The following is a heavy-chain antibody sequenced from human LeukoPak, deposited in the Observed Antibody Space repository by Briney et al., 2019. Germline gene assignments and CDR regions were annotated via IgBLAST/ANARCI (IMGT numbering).Heavy chain of an antibody. J-gene: IGHJ4*02. CDR2: INHSGST. D-gene: IGHD3-3*01. V-gene: IGHV4-34*01. Sequence: PSETLSLTCAVYGGSFSGYYWSWIRQPPGKGLEWIGEINHSGSTNYNPSLKSRVTISVDTSKNQFSLKLSSVTAADTAVYYCARRRARAYYDFWSGLSVDYWGQGTLVTVSS. CDR3: ARRRARAYYDFWSGLSVDY. CDR1: GGSFSGYY.